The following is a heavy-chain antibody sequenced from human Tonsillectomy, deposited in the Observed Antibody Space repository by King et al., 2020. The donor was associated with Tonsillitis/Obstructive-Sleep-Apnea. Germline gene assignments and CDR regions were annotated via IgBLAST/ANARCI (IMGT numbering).Heavy chain of an antibody. V-gene: IGHV4-34*01. D-gene: IGHD6-6*01. CDR2: IHHSGNT. J-gene: IGHJ5*02. CDR3: ASGPIADRPSLGGCFDT. CDR1: GGSFSGYY. Sequence: VQLQQWGAGLLKPSETLSLTCAVYGGSFSGYYWSWIRQPPGQGLEWIGDIHHSGNTDYNPSRKSRVTMSLDTSKNQFSLNLTSVTAADTAVYYCASGPIADRPSLGGCFDTWGQGTLVTVSS.